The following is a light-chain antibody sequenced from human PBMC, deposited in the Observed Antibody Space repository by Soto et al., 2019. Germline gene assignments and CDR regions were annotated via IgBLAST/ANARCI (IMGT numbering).Light chain of an antibody. Sequence: DIQMTQSPSSLSASVGDRVTITCQASQDISNYLNWYQQKPGKAPKLLIYGASNLETGVPSRFSGSGSGTDFTFTISSLQPEDIATYCCQQYDNVLTFGGGTKVEIK. V-gene: IGKV1-33*01. J-gene: IGKJ4*01. CDR2: GAS. CDR3: QQYDNVLT. CDR1: QDISNY.